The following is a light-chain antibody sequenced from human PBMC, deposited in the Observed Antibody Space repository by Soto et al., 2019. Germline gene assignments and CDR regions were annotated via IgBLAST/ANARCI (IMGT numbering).Light chain of an antibody. CDR3: QQSYNSPQT. CDR2: AAS. J-gene: IGKJ1*01. V-gene: IGKV1-39*01. CDR1: QTIMTY. Sequence: DIQMTHSPSSLSASVGDEVTITFRASQTIMTYLNWYQLKPGKPPRLLIYAASSLQSGVPSRFSVSGSGTDFTLTISSLQPEDFATYSCQQSYNSPQTFGRGTKVDIK.